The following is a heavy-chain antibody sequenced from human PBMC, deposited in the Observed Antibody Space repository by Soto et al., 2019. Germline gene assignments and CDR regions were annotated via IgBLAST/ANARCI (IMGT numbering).Heavy chain of an antibody. CDR2: ISAYNGNT. V-gene: IGHV1-18*01. J-gene: IGHJ4*02. CDR1: GYTFTSYG. CDR3: ARATDSIVLVPAAIGSLYY. D-gene: IGHD2-2*02. Sequence: ASVKVSCKASGYTFTSYGISWVRQAPGQGLEWMGWISAYNGNTNYAQKLQGRVTMTTDTSTSTAYMELSSLRSEDTAVYYCARATDSIVLVPAAIGSLYYWGQGTLVTVSS.